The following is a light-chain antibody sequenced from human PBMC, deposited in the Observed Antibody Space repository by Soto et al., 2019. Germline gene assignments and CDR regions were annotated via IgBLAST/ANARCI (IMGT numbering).Light chain of an antibody. V-gene: IGKV3-11*01. CDR2: DAS. CDR3: QQRSNWPPST. J-gene: IGKJ4*01. CDR1: QSVSSY. Sequence: EIVLTQSPATLSLSPGERATLSCRASQSVSSYLAWYQQKPGQAPRLLIYDASNRATGIPARFSGSGSGIDFTLTISSLEPEDFAVYYCQQRSNWPPSTFGGGTKVDIK.